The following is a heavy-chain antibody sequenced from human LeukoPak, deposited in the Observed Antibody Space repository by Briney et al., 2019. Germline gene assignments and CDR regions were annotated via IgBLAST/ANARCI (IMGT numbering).Heavy chain of an antibody. Sequence: SETLSLTCTVSGGSITSDIFYWNWFRQHPGKGLEWIGSIHNSRGTAYNPSLESRLTISLDTSGNQFFLKMSYVTAADTAMYYCGKVGGNSNSWGQGTLVTVSS. CDR2: IHNSRGT. CDR3: GKVGGNSNS. V-gene: IGHV4-31*03. J-gene: IGHJ4*02. CDR1: GGSITSDIFY. D-gene: IGHD4-23*01.